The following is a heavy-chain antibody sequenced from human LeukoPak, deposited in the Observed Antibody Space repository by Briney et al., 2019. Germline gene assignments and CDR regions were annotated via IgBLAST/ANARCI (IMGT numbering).Heavy chain of an antibody. CDR3: ALREASDFWSGYLNWFDP. J-gene: IGHJ5*02. V-gene: IGHV4-39*01. CDR2: IYYSGST. D-gene: IGHD3-3*01. Sequence: SETLSLTCTVSGGSISSSSYYWGWIRQPPGKGLEWIGSIYYSGSTYYNPSLKSRVTISVDTSKNQFSLKLSSVTAADTAVYYCALREASDFWSGYLNWFDPWGQGTLVTVSS. CDR1: GGSISSSSYY.